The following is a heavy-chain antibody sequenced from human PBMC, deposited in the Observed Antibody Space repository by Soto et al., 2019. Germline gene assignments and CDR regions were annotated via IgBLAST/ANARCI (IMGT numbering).Heavy chain of an antibody. CDR2: IKADGSQK. CDR1: GFTFSTYW. CDR3: VXXLNAHYGSTWYDAFDF. V-gene: IGHV3-7*01. D-gene: IGHD6-13*01. J-gene: IGHJ3*01. Sequence: GGSLRLSCAASGFTFSTYWMTWVRQAPGKGLEWVANIKADGSQKYYVDSVRGRFTISRDKAKNSLYLQMNSLRTEEKAVYFCVXXLNAHYGSTWYDAFDFWGQGTMVTVSS.